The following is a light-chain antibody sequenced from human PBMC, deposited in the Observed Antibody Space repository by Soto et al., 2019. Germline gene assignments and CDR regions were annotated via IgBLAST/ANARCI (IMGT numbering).Light chain of an antibody. CDR2: YAS. J-gene: IGKJ5*01. CDR3: QQYNNWPPIT. Sequence: DIMMTQSPATLSVSPGERATLSCRASQSVSNNLAWYQQKPGQAPRLLIYYASTRATGIPARFSGSGSGTEFTLTISSLQSEDFALYYCQQYNNWPPITFGQGTRLEIK. CDR1: QSVSNN. V-gene: IGKV3-15*01.